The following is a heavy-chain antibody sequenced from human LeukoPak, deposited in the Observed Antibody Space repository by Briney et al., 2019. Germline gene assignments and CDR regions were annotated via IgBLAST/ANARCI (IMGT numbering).Heavy chain of an antibody. Sequence: GGSLRLSCAASGFTFDDYAMHWVRQAPGKGLEWVSGISWNSGSIGYADSVKGRFTISRDNAKNSLYLQMNSLRAEDMALYYCAKATGPNYYDSSPYYFGYWGQGTLVTVSS. CDR2: ISWNSGSI. V-gene: IGHV3-9*03. CDR1: GFTFDDYA. D-gene: IGHD3-22*01. J-gene: IGHJ4*02. CDR3: AKATGPNYYDSSPYYFGY.